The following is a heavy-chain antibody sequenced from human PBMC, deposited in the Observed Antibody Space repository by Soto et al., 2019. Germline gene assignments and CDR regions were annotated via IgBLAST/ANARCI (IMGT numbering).Heavy chain of an antibody. V-gene: IGHV3-74*01. CDR1: VFTFSDYW. CDR2: IGNDGSES. CDR3: ARDYPNNWFHP. J-gene: IGHJ5*02. Sequence: WGSLRLACAASVFTFSDYWMPWVRQAPGEGLDWVSRIGNDGSESTYADSVKGRFTTSRDNAKSTLYLQMNSLRVEDTAVYYCARDYPNNWFHPWGQGTLVTVSS.